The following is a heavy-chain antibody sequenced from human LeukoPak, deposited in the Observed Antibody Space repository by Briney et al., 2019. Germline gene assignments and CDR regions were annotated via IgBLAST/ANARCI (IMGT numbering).Heavy chain of an antibody. D-gene: IGHD3-3*01. CDR2: IGSSSSSI. V-gene: IGHV3-48*04. Sequence: GGSLRLSCAASGFTFSSYSMNWVRQAPGKGLEWVSYIGSSSSSIYYADSVKGRFTISRDNSRHTVFLQMNSLRAEDTAVYYCARIPHYDFWGGYYYFDYWGQGTLVTVSS. CDR1: GFTFSSYS. CDR3: ARIPHYDFWGGYYYFDY. J-gene: IGHJ4*02.